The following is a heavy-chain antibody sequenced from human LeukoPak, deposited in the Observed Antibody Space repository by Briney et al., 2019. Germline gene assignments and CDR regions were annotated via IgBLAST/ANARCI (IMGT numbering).Heavy chain of an antibody. CDR2: ISSSGSTA. J-gene: IGHJ4*02. CDR1: GFTFSSYE. Sequence: SGGSLRLSCAASGFTFSSYEMNWVRQAPGKGLEWVSYISSSGSTAHYADSVKGRFTISRDNAKNSLYLQMNSLRAEDTAVYYCARGEYYDSSGYYSPFDYWGQGTLVTVSS. V-gene: IGHV3-48*03. CDR3: ARGEYYDSSGYYSPFDY. D-gene: IGHD3-22*01.